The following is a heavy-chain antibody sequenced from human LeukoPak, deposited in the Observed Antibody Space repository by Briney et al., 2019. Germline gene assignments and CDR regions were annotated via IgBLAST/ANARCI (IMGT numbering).Heavy chain of an antibody. CDR1: GGSISSYY. CDR3: ARAYCGGDCYSGAFDI. V-gene: IGHV4-59*01. J-gene: IGHJ3*02. CDR2: IYYSGST. Sequence: SETLSLTCTVSGGSISSYYWSWLRQPPGKGLEWIGYIYYSGSTNYNPSLKSRVTISVDTSKNQFSLKLSSVTAADTAVYYCARAYCGGDCYSGAFDIWGQGTMVTVSS. D-gene: IGHD2-21*01.